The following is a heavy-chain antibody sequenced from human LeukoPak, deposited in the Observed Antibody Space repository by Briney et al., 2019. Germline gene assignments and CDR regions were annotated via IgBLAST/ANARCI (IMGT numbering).Heavy chain of an antibody. CDR3: ASGISSRGWFDP. Sequence: PSETLSLTCTVSGGSISNSSYYWGWIRQPPGKGLEWIGSMYYSGSTYYNPSLKSRATISVGTSKNQFSLKLSSVTAADTAVYYCASGISSRGWFDPWGQGTLVTVSS. D-gene: IGHD2-15*01. V-gene: IGHV4-39*01. CDR2: MYYSGST. J-gene: IGHJ5*02. CDR1: GGSISNSSYY.